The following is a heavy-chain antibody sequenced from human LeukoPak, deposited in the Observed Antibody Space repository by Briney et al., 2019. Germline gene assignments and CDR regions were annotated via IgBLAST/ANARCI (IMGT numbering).Heavy chain of an antibody. CDR1: GDSIRSSY. CDR3: ARERGGQRTGQFDQ. CDR2: IYYSGRA. V-gene: IGHV4-59*01. D-gene: IGHD1-1*01. Sequence: PSETLSLTWTVSGDSIRSSYWSWIRQPPGETLECVGYIYYSGRAIYHPSLKDRVSMSVDTSKNQLSLRLSSVTAADTAVYYCARERGGQRTGQFDQWGQGILVTVSS. J-gene: IGHJ4*02.